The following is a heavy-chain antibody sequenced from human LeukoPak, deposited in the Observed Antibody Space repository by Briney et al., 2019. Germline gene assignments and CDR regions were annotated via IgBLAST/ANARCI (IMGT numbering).Heavy chain of an antibody. D-gene: IGHD1-26*01. J-gene: IGHJ4*02. CDR2: ISSGSGSTI. CDR3: AREGSYYFDC. Sequence: GGSLLLSCAASGITFSSYDMHWVRPAPGKGLEWVSYISSGSGSTIYYADSVKGRFTISRDNAKNSLFLQLNSLRAEDTAVYYCAREGSYYFDCWGQGALVTVSS. CDR1: GITFSSYD. V-gene: IGHV3-48*03.